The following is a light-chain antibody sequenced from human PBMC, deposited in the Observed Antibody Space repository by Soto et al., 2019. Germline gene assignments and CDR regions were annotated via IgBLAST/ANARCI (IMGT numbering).Light chain of an antibody. J-gene: IGKJ2*01. V-gene: IGKV3-11*01. CDR2: DAS. Sequence: EIVLTQSPATLSLSPGERATLSCRASQSVSSYLAWYQHKPGQAPRLLIYDASIRATCIPARFSGSGSRTYFTLTISSLEPEDFAVYYCQQRSDWPPGYTFGQGTKVEIK. CDR1: QSVSSY. CDR3: QQRSDWPPGYT.